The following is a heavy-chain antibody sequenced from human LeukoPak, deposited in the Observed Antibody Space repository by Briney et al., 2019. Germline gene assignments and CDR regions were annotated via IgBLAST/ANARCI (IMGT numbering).Heavy chain of an antibody. CDR3: ARLSPSGWYGYFQQ. CDR1: GFTFSSYS. D-gene: IGHD6-19*01. V-gene: IGHV3-48*01. Sequence: GGSLRLSCAASGFTFSSYSMNWVRQAPGKGLEWVSYISSSSSTIYYADSVKGRFIISRDNAKNSLYLQMNSLRAEDTAVYYCARLSPSGWYGYFQQWGQGTLVTVSA. J-gene: IGHJ1*01. CDR2: ISSSSSTI.